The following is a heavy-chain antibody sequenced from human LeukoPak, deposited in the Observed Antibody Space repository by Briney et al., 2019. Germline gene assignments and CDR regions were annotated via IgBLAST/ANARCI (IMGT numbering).Heavy chain of an antibody. CDR2: INTDGSTT. J-gene: IGHJ4*02. V-gene: IGHV3-74*01. Sequence: PGGSLRLSCAASGFTFNAHWMHWVRQTPEKGLVWLSRINTDGSTTNYADAVKGRFTISRDNAKDTLYLQMNSLRVEDTAVHYCARDLNWNQADYWGQGSLVTVSS. CDR1: GFTFNAHW. CDR3: ARDLNWNQADY. D-gene: IGHD1-20*01.